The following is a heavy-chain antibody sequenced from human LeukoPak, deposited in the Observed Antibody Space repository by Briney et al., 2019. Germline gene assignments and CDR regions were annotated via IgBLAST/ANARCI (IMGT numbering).Heavy chain of an antibody. Sequence: SETLSLTCTVSGGSISSSSYYWGWIRQPPGKGQGWIGSIYYSGSTYYNPSLKSRVTISVDTSKNQFSLKLSSVTAADTAVYYCARPTYYYDSSGYSHLYYFDYWGQGTLVTVSS. CDR2: IYYSGST. CDR3: ARPTYYYDSSGYSHLYYFDY. CDR1: GGSISSSSYY. D-gene: IGHD3-22*01. V-gene: IGHV4-39*01. J-gene: IGHJ4*02.